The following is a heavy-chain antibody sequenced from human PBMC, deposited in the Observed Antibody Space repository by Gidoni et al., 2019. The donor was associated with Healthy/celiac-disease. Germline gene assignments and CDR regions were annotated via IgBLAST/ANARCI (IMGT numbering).Heavy chain of an antibody. CDR1: GGTFSSYA. D-gene: IGHD4-4*01. CDR2: IIPIFGTA. Sequence: QVQLVQSGAEVKTPGSSVKVSCKASGGTFSSYAISWVRQAPGQGLEWMGGIIPIFGTANDAQKFQGRVTITADESTSTAYMELSSLRSEDTAVYYCARDSNLQTPQGYYYGMDVWGQGTTVTVSS. V-gene: IGHV1-69*01. J-gene: IGHJ6*02. CDR3: ARDSNLQTPQGYYYGMDV.